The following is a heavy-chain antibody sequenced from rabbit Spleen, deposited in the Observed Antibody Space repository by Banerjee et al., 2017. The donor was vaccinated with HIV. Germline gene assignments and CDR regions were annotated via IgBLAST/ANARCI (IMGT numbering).Heavy chain of an antibody. V-gene: IGHV1S40*01. Sequence: QSVEESGGDLVKPGASLTLTCTASGFTITSNDWMCWVRQAPGKGLEWIACIGESRPTTWYASWAKGRFTISKTSSTTVTLQMTSLTAADTATYFCSRDEYYGDIELWGPGTLVTVS. J-gene: IGHJ4*01. CDR2: IGESRPTT. CDR3: SRDEYYGDIEL. CDR1: GFTITSNDW. D-gene: IGHD2-1*01.